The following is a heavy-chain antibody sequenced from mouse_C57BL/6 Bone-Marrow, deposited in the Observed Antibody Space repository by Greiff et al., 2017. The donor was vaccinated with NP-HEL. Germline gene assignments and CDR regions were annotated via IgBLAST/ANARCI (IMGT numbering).Heavy chain of an antibody. CDR3: ARENYGSEDDFDY. J-gene: IGHJ2*01. CDR1: GYSITSGYY. V-gene: IGHV3-6*01. D-gene: IGHD1-1*01. CDR2: ISYDGSN. Sequence: VQLQQSGPGLVKPSQSLSLTCSVTGYSITSGYYWNWIRQFPGNKLEWMGYISYDGSNNYNPSLKNRISITRDTSKNQFFLKLNSVTTEDTATYYCARENYGSEDDFDYWGQGTTLTVSS.